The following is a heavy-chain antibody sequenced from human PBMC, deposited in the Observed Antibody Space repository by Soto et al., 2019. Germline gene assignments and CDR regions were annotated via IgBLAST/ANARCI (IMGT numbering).Heavy chain of an antibody. CDR3: ARGSSGWYSGWFDP. V-gene: IGHV4-59*01. Sequence: SETLSLTCTVSGGSISSYYWSWIRQPPGKGLEWIGYIYYSGSTNYNPSLKSRVTISVDTSENQFSLNLSSVTASDTAVYYCARGSSGWYSGWFDPWGQGTLVTVAS. CDR2: IYYSGST. CDR1: GGSISSYY. J-gene: IGHJ5*02. D-gene: IGHD6-19*01.